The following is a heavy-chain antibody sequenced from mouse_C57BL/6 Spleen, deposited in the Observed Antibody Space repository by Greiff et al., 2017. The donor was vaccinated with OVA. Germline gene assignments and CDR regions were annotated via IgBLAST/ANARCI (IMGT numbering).Heavy chain of an antibody. CDR3: ARMSNYEVYAMDY. CDR2: IYPGSGST. V-gene: IGHV1-55*01. CDR1: GYTFTSYW. J-gene: IGHJ4*01. Sequence: VQLQQPGAELVKPGASVKMSCKASGYTFTSYWITWVKQRPGQGLEWIGDIYPGSGSTNYNEKFKSKATLTVDTSSSTAYMQLSSLTSEDSAVYYCARMSNYEVYAMDYWGQGTSVTVSS. D-gene: IGHD2-5*01.